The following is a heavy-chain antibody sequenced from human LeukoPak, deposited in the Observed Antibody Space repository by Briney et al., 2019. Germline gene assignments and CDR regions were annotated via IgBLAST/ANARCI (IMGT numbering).Heavy chain of an antibody. CDR3: ARLTPGYSSSWYYYGMDV. D-gene: IGHD6-13*01. Sequence: SETLSLTCAVSGGSISSYYWSWIRQPPGKGLERIGYIYYSGSTNYNPSLKSRVTISVDTSKNQFSLKLSSVTAADTAVYYCARLTPGYSSSWYYYGMDVWGQGTTVTVSS. J-gene: IGHJ6*02. CDR2: IYYSGST. CDR1: GGSISSYY. V-gene: IGHV4-59*08.